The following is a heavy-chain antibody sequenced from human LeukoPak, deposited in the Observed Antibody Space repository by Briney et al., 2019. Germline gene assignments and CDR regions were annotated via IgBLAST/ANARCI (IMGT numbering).Heavy chain of an antibody. V-gene: IGHV3-48*03. Sequence: GGSLRLSCAASGFTFSSYEMNWVRQAPGKGLEGVSYISSSGTTKYYADSVKGRFTISRDNAKNSLYLQMNSLRAEDTAVYYCARVGVVVAATGNLWFDPWGQGTLVTVSS. D-gene: IGHD2-15*01. J-gene: IGHJ5*02. CDR2: ISSSGTTK. CDR1: GFTFSSYE. CDR3: ARVGVVVAATGNLWFDP.